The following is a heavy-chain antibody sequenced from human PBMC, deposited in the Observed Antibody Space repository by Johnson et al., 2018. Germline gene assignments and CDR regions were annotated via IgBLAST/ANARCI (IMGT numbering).Heavy chain of an antibody. CDR3: ARGTLGYYGLDV. CDR1: GFTFSDYS. CDR2: IGGDSSYT. V-gene: IGHV3-21*01. D-gene: IGHD3-16*01. J-gene: IGHJ6*02. Sequence: VQLVQSGGGLVKPGGSLRVSCAASGFTFSDYSMNWVRQAPGKGLEWVSSIGGDSSYTVYAHSLKGRFTVSRDNAKDSLFLQLNSLRAEDTAVYYCARGTLGYYGLDVWGQGITVTVS.